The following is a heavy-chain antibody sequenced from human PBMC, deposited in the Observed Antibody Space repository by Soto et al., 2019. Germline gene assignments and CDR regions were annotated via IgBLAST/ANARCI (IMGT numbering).Heavy chain of an antibody. CDR2: ISSSGSYI. V-gene: IGHV3-21*01. CDR3: ARDMIAAAPSNDY. J-gene: IGHJ4*02. CDR1: GFTFSSYS. D-gene: IGHD6-13*01. Sequence: GGSLRLSCAASGFTFSSYSMNWVRQAPGKGLEWVSSISSSGSYIYYADSVKGRFTISRDNAKNSLYLQMNSLRAEDTAVYYCARDMIAAAPSNDYWGQGTLVTVSS.